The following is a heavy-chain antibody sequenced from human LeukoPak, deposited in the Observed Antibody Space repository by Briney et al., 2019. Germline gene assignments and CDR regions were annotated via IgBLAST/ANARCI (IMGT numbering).Heavy chain of an antibody. Sequence: GGSLRLSCAASGFTFSSYDMHWVRQAPGKGLEWVAFIRNDGTNKYYAESVKGRFTISRDNSKNTLYLQMNSLRAEDTAVYYCAKGTSYNWNDGWFDPWGNGILVTVSS. CDR2: IRNDGTNK. D-gene: IGHD1-20*01. J-gene: IGHJ5*02. CDR1: GFTFSSYD. CDR3: AKGTSYNWNDGWFDP. V-gene: IGHV3-30*02.